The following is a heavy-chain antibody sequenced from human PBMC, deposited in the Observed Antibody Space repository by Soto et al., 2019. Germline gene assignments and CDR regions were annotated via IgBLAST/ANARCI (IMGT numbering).Heavy chain of an antibody. J-gene: IGHJ4*02. Sequence: SETLSLTCAVYGGSFSGYYWSWIRQPPGKGLEWIGEINHSGSTNYNPSLKSRVTISVDTSKNQFSLKLSSVTAADTAVCYCARVITFGGVIVSLDYWGQGTLVTV. V-gene: IGHV4-34*01. CDR1: GGSFSGYY. D-gene: IGHD3-16*02. CDR2: INHSGST. CDR3: ARVITFGGVIVSLDY.